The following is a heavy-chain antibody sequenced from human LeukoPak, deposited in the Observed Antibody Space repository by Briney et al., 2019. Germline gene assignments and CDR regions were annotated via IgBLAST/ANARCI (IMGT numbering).Heavy chain of an antibody. CDR2: IYHSGST. J-gene: IGHJ4*02. CDR3: ARDRTFGDFDY. D-gene: IGHD3-16*01. Sequence: SETLSLTCAVSGYSISSGYYWGWIRQPPGKGLEWIGSIYHSGSTYYNPSLKSRVTISVDTSKNQFSLKLSSVTAADTAVYYCARDRTFGDFDYWGQGTLVTVFS. V-gene: IGHV4-38-2*02. CDR1: GYSISSGYY.